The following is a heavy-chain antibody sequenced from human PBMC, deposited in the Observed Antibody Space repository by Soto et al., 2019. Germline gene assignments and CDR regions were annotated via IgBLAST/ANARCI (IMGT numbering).Heavy chain of an antibody. V-gene: IGHV1-69*12. D-gene: IGHD2-21*02. J-gene: IGHJ6*02. CDR3: ARSLNIVVVTAIFYYYGMDV. CDR1: GGTFSSYA. CDR2: INPIFGTA. Sequence: QVQLVQSGAEVKKPGSSVKVSCKASGGTFSSYAISWVRQAPGQGLEWMGGINPIFGTANYAQKFQGRVTITADESTSTAYMELSSLRSEDTAVYYCARSLNIVVVTAIFYYYGMDVWGQGTTVTVSS.